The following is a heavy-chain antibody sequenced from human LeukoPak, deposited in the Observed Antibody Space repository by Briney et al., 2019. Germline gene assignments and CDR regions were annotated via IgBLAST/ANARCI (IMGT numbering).Heavy chain of an antibody. CDR3: ARGPGYSYGSRVDYYYYYGMDV. V-gene: IGHV4-61*01. CDR1: GGSVSSGSYY. D-gene: IGHD5-18*01. J-gene: IGHJ6*02. Sequence: PSETLSLTCTVSGGSVSSGSYYWSWIRQPPGKGLEWIGEINHSGSTNYNPSLKSRVTISVDTSKNQFSLKLSSVTAADTAVYYCARGPGYSYGSRVDYYYYYGMDVWGQGTTVTVSS. CDR2: INHSGST.